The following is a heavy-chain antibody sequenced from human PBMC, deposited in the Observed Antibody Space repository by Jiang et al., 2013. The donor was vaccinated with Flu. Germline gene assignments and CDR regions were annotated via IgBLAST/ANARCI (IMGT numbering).Heavy chain of an antibody. J-gene: IGHJ4*02. V-gene: IGHV3-49*04. Sequence: FTFGDYAMSWVRQAPGKGLEWVGFIRSKAYGGTTEYAASVKGRFTISRDDSKSIAYLQMNSLKTEDTAVYYCTRVGRSSYFDYWGQGTLVTVSS. CDR1: FTFGDYA. CDR2: IRSKAYGGTT. CDR3: TRVGRSSYFDY.